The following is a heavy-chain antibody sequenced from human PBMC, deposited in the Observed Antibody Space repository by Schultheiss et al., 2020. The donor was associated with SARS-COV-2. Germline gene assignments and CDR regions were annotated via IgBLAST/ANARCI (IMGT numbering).Heavy chain of an antibody. CDR3: ARSHHYDFWSGYLDS. J-gene: IGHJ4*02. D-gene: IGHD3-3*01. Sequence: SETLSLTCTVSGGSISSGGYYWSWIRQHPGKGLEWIGYIYYSGSTYYNPSLKSRVTISVDTSKNQFSLKLSSVTAADTAVYYCARSHHYDFWSGYLDSWGQGTLVTVSS. V-gene: IGHV4-31*03. CDR1: GGSISSGGYY. CDR2: IYYSGST.